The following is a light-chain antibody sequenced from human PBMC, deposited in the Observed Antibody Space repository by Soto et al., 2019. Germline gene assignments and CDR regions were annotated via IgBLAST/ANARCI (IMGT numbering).Light chain of an antibody. Sequence: EMVLTQSPGTLSLSPGERATLSCRASQSVSSSYLAWYQHKPGQAPRLLIYGASSRATGIPDRFSGSGSGTDFNLTISRLEPEDCAVYYCQQYGSSPRTFGQGTNLEIK. V-gene: IGKV3-20*01. J-gene: IGKJ2*01. CDR1: QSVSSSY. CDR2: GAS. CDR3: QQYGSSPRT.